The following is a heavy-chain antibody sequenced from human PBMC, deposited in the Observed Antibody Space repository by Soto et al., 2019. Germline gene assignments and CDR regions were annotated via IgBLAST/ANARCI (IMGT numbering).Heavy chain of an antibody. D-gene: IGHD2-15*01. CDR1: GVSLNTTGLG. J-gene: IGHJ3*02. Sequence: SRPTLVTPTQTLTLTCTFSGVSLNTTGLGVGWMRQPPRKALEWLALIYWNDDKRYSPSLKSRLTITKDTSKNQVVLTMTNMDPVDTARYYCAHRTSSGDAFDIWGQGTVVTVSS. CDR2: IYWNDDK. CDR3: AHRTSSGDAFDI. V-gene: IGHV2-5*01.